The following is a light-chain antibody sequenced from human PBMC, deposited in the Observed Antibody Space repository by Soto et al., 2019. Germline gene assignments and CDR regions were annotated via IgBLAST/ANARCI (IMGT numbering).Light chain of an antibody. V-gene: IGKV1-27*01. CDR2: YAS. J-gene: IGKJ1*01. Sequence: DIQMTQSPSSLSASVGDKVTITCRASQGIGNYVAWYQQKAGKAPNLLIYYASTLQSGVPSRFSGSGSGTDFSLTIRSLQAEDGATYYCQKFGSAPLAFGQGTKVEV. CDR1: QGIGNY. CDR3: QKFGSAPLA.